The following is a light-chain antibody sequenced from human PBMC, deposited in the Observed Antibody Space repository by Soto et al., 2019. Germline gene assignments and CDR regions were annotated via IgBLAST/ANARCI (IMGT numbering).Light chain of an antibody. CDR1: SGHSSYI. V-gene: IGLV4-60*02. J-gene: IGLJ3*02. Sequence: QPVLTQSSSASASMGSSVKLTCTLSSGHSSYIIAWHQQQPGKAPRYLMKLEGSGSYNKGSGVPDRFSGSSSGADRYLTISTLQFYDEDDDYCETWDSNTHTVFGGGTKLTVL. CDR2: LEGSGSY. CDR3: ETWDSNTHTV.